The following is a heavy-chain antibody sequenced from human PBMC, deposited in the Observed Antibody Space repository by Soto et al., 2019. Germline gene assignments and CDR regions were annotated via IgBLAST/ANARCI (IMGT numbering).Heavy chain of an antibody. D-gene: IGHD3-22*01. V-gene: IGHV3-73*01. CDR3: TGCXYYYDSSGYYSYYGMDV. J-gene: IGHJ6*02. CDR1: GFTFSGSA. Sequence: GGSLRLSCAASGFTFSGSAMHWVRQASGKGLEWVGRIRSKANSYATAYAASVKGRFTISRDDSKNTAYLQMNSLKTEDTAVYYCTGCXYYYDSSGYYSYYGMDVWGQGTTVTVSS. CDR2: IRSKANSYAT.